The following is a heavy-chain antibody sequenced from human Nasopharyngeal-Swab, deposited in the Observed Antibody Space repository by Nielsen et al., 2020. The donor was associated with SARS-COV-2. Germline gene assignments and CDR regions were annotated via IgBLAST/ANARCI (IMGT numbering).Heavy chain of an antibody. J-gene: IGHJ6*02. D-gene: IGHD5-12*01. Sequence: GGSLRLSCKGSGYRFLSHWVGWVRQMPGKGLEWMGIIYPRDSDTRYSPSFQGQVTISADKSISTAYLQWSSLKASGTAMYYCVRPEGVATSFKYYFQYGMDVWGQGTMVTVPS. V-gene: IGHV5-51*01. CDR2: IYPRDSDT. CDR1: GYRFLSHW. CDR3: VRPEGVATSFKYYFQYGMDV.